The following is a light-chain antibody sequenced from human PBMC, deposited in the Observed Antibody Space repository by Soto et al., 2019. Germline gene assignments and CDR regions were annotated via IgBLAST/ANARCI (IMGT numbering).Light chain of an antibody. CDR1: QSVGSN. CDR2: GAS. CDR3: QQYNNWPPDRT. Sequence: EIVMTQSPATLSVSPGERATLSCRASQSVGSNLAWYQQKPGQAPRLRIYGASTRATGIPARFSGSGSGTEFTLTLSSLQSEDFAIYFCQQYNNWPPDRTFGQGTKVEIK. J-gene: IGKJ1*01. V-gene: IGKV3-15*01.